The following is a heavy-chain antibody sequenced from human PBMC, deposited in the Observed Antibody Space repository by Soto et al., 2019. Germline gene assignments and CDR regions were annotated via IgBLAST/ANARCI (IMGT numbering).Heavy chain of an antibody. CDR2: ISGSGGST. CDR3: AKDPALTTVVTPRGGFDY. Sequence: EVQLLESGGGLVQPGGSLRLSCAASGFTFSSYAMSWVRQAPGKGLEWVSAISGSGGSTYYADSVKGRFTISRDNSKNTLYLQMNSLRAEDTAVYYCAKDPALTTVVTPRGGFDYWGQGTLVTVSS. CDR1: GFTFSSYA. V-gene: IGHV3-23*01. J-gene: IGHJ4*02. D-gene: IGHD4-17*01.